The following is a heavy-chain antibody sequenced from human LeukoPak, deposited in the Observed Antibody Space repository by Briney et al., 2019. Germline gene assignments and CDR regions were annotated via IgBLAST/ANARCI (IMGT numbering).Heavy chain of an antibody. J-gene: IGHJ3*02. CDR3: AREMAVPAAMSAFDI. CDR1: GFTFSDYY. V-gene: IGHV3-11*01. D-gene: IGHD2-2*01. Sequence: PGGSLRLSCAASGFTFSDYYMSWIRQAPGMGLEWVSYISSSGSTIYYADSVKGRFTISRDNAKNSLYLQMNSLRAEDTAVYYCAREMAVPAAMSAFDIWGQGTMVTVSS. CDR2: ISSSGSTI.